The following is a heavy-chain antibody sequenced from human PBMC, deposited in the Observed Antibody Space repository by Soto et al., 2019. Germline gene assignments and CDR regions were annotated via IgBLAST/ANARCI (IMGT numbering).Heavy chain of an antibody. V-gene: IGHV3-23*01. CDR2: ISGSGATT. D-gene: IGHD6-13*01. Sequence: GGSLRLSCAASGFTFSSYAMTWVRQAPGKGPERVSGISGSGATTFYADSVKGRFTISRDNSKNTLFLQMNSLRDDDTAVYYCAKSSSLVATGRRYFDYWGQGTLVTVSS. CDR3: AKSSSLVATGRRYFDY. J-gene: IGHJ4*02. CDR1: GFTFSSYA.